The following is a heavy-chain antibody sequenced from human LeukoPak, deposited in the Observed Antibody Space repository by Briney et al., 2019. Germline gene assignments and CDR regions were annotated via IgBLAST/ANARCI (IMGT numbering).Heavy chain of an antibody. D-gene: IGHD4-23*01. J-gene: IGHJ4*02. CDR2: IYYSGST. Sequence: SETLSLTCTVSGGSISSGDYYWSWIRQPPGKGLEWIGYIYYSGSTYYNPSLKSRVTISVDTSKNQFSLKLSSVTAADTAVYYCAREKLWGNSALDYWGQGTLVTVSS. CDR1: GGSISSGDYY. V-gene: IGHV4-30-4*01. CDR3: AREKLWGNSALDY.